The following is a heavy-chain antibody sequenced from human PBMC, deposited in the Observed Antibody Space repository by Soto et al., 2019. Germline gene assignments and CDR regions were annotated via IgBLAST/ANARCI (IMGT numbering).Heavy chain of an antibody. D-gene: IGHD3-16*02. CDR3: ASHYFGRVIFTPFDC. CDR2: ISSGGST. V-gene: IGHV4-39*01. CDR1: GGSISSNDYY. J-gene: IGHJ4*02. Sequence: PSETLSLTCTVSGGSISSNDYYWGWIRQPPGKGLEWIGSISSGGSTYYNPFLRSRVTMSVDTSENQLSLKLWSVTAADTAVYYCASHYFGRVIFTPFDCWGQGTLVTVSS.